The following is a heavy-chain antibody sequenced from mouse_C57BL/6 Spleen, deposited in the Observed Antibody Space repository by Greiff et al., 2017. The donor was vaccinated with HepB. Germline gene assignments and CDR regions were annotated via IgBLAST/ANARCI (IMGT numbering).Heavy chain of an antibody. V-gene: IGHV1-82*01. CDR1: RYAFSSSW. CDR3: AREGYYGSAWFAY. CDR2: IYPGDGDT. D-gene: IGHD1-1*01. J-gene: IGHJ3*01. Sequence: VQLQQSGPELVKPGASVKISCKASRYAFSSSWMNWVKQRPGKGLEWIGRIYPGDGDTNYNGKFKGKATLTADKSSSTAYMQLSSLTSEDSAVYFCAREGYYGSAWFAYWGQGTLVTVSA.